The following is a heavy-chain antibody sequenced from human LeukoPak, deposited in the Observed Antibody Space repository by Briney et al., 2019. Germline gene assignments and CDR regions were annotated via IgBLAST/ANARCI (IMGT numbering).Heavy chain of an antibody. Sequence: GGSLRLSCAAAGFTFSDYYMSWISQAPGKGLEWVSYISSSAGTKSYADSVKGRFIISRDNAKSSLYLQMNSLRAEDTALYYCAKDSSVYGDYVVYFDYWGQGTLVTVSS. V-gene: IGHV3-11*01. CDR3: AKDSSVYGDYVVYFDY. D-gene: IGHD4-17*01. J-gene: IGHJ4*02. CDR2: ISSSAGTK. CDR1: GFTFSDYY.